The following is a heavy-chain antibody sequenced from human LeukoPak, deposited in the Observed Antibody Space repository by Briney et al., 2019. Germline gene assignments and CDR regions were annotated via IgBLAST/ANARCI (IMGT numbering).Heavy chain of an antibody. J-gene: IGHJ6*03. CDR2: INPNSGGT. Sequence: ASVKVSCKASGYTFTGYYMHWVRQAPGQGLEWMGWINPNSGGTNYAQKFQGRVTMTRDTSISTAYMELSRLRSDDTAVYYCAREVVPAAYPIYYYYYYMDVWGKGTTVTVSS. D-gene: IGHD2-2*01. CDR1: GYTFTGYY. V-gene: IGHV1-2*02. CDR3: AREVVPAAYPIYYYYYYMDV.